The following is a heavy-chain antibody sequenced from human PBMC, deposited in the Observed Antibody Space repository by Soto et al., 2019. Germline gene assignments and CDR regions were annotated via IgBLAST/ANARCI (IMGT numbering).Heavy chain of an antibody. D-gene: IGHD3-16*01. CDR1: GGSISSGDYY. CDR3: ASYTSYYYGMDV. J-gene: IGHJ6*02. Sequence: KTSETLSLTCTVSGGSISSGDYYWSWISQPPGKGLEWIGYIYYSGSTYYNPSLKSRVTISVDTSKNQFSLKLSSVTAADTAVYYCASYTSYYYGMDVWGQGTTVTVSS. V-gene: IGHV4-30-4*01. CDR2: IYYSGST.